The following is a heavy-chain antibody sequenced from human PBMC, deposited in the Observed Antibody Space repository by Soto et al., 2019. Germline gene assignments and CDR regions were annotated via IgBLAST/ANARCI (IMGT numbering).Heavy chain of an antibody. V-gene: IGHV1-18*04. CDR2: ISVYTGYT. D-gene: IGHD4-17*01. CDR3: ARSVGLRHAMDV. Sequence: AASVKVSCKASGYTITNYGFTSVRQAPGQGLEWMGWISVYTGYTYYAQKLQGRVTMTTDTSTSIAYMELRSLRSDDTAVYYCARSVGLRHAMDVWGQGTTVTVSS. CDR1: GYTITNYG. J-gene: IGHJ6*02.